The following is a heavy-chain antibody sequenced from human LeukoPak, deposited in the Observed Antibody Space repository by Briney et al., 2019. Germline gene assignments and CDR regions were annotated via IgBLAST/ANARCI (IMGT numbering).Heavy chain of an antibody. CDR2: IIPIFGTA. Sequence: GASVKVSCKASGGTFSSYAISWVRQAPGQGLEWMGGIIPIFGTANYAQKFRGRVTITADESTSTAYMELSSLRSEDTAVYYCARGDYYGSGSYYYYYYYGMDVWGQGTTVTVSS. CDR1: GGTFSSYA. V-gene: IGHV1-69*13. D-gene: IGHD3-10*01. CDR3: ARGDYYGSGSYYYYYYYGMDV. J-gene: IGHJ6*02.